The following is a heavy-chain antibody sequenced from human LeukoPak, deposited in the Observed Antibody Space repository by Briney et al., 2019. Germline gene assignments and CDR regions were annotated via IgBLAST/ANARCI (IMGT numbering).Heavy chain of an antibody. CDR3: ARSLHGSSWYRAFDI. V-gene: IGHV4-4*02. CDR2: IYHSGST. D-gene: IGHD6-13*01. CDR1: GGSISSSNW. J-gene: IGHJ3*02. Sequence: SETLSLTCAVSGGSISSSNWWSWVRQPPGKGLEWIGEIYHSGSTNYNPPLKSRVTISVDTSKNQFPLKLSSVTAADTAVYYCARSLHGSSWYRAFDIWGQGTMVTVSS.